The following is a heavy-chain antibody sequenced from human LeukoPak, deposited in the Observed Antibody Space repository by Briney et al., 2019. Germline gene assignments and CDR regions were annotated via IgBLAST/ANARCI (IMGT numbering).Heavy chain of an antibody. Sequence: GGSLRLSCAASGFTFSSYTMSWVRQAPGKGLEWVSTITTSDGNTYYADSVKGRFTVSRDNSKNTLFLQMNSLRAEDTAVYYCAKSDNGWFDYWGQGTLVTVSS. CDR2: ITTSDGNT. CDR1: GFTFSSYT. V-gene: IGHV3-23*01. J-gene: IGHJ4*02. CDR3: AKSDNGWFDY. D-gene: IGHD2-8*01.